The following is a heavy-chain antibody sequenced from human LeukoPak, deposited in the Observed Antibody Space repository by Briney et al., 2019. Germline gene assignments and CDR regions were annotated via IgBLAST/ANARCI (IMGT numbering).Heavy chain of an antibody. D-gene: IGHD4-17*01. CDR3: AKAAYGDYVNWFDP. CDR1: GFTXXXYS. CDR2: ISSSSSYI. J-gene: IGHJ5*02. V-gene: IGHV3-21*04. Sequence: RXSCXXXGFTXXXYSMNWVRQAPGKGLEWVSSISSSSSYIYYADSVKGRFTISRDNSKNTLYLQMNSLRAEDTALYYCAKAAYGDYVNWFDPWGQGILVIVSS.